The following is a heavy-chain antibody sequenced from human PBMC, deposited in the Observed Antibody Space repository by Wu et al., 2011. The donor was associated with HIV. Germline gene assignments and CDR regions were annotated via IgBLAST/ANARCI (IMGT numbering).Heavy chain of an antibody. Sequence: LKPSETLSLTCAVYVGSFSGYYWSWIRQAPGKGLEWIGEINHRGSTQYNPSLKSRFTISVDKSKNQFSLKLSSVTAADTAVYYCARWSCSSTTCFGYDYWGQGTLVTVSS. CDR2: INHRGST. J-gene: IGHJ4*02. CDR1: VGSFSGYY. D-gene: IGHD2-2*01. CDR3: ARWSCSSTTCFGYDY. V-gene: IGHV4-34*01.